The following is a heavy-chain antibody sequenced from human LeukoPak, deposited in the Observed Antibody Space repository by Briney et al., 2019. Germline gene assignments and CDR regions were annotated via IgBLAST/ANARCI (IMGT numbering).Heavy chain of an antibody. CDR2: ISAYNGST. V-gene: IGHV1-18*01. J-gene: IGHJ4*02. CDR1: GYTFTSYG. Sequence: ASVKVSCKASGYTFTSYGISWVRQAPGQGLEWMGWISAYNGSTNYARKLQGIVTMTTDTSTSTAYMELRSLRSDDTAVYYCARDDYVWGSYRCDYWGQGTLVTVSS. D-gene: IGHD3-16*02. CDR3: ARDDYVWGSYRCDY.